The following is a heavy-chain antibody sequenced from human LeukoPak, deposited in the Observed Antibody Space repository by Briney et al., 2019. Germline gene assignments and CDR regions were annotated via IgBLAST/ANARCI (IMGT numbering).Heavy chain of an antibody. CDR1: GYTFTGYY. CDR2: ISAYSGNT. V-gene: IGHV1-18*04. D-gene: IGHD2-21*02. Sequence: ASVKVSCKASGYTFTGYYMHWVRQAPGQGLEWMGWISAYSGNTNYAQKLQGRVTMTTDTSTSTAYMELRSLRSDDTAVYYCAKESLSYGDSQGDAFDIWSQGTMVTVSS. J-gene: IGHJ3*02. CDR3: AKESLSYGDSQGDAFDI.